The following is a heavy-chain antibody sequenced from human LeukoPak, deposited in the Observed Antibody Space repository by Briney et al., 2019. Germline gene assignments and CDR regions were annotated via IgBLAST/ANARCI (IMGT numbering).Heavy chain of an antibody. J-gene: IGHJ4*02. CDR1: GGSISRYY. CDR2: IYYSGST. V-gene: IGHV4-59*01. Sequence: PSETLSLTCTGSGGSISRYYWSWIRQPPGKGLEWIGYIYYSGSTNYNPSLKSRVTISVDTSKNQFSLKLSSVTAADTAIYYCARGDSWLPYWGQGTLVTVSS. CDR3: ARGDSWLPY. D-gene: IGHD5-18*01.